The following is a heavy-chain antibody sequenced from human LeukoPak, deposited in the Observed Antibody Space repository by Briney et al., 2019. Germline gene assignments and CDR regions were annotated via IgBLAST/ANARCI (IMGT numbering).Heavy chain of an antibody. CDR2: IRYDASDK. CDR1: GFSFSIYS. J-gene: IGHJ4*02. D-gene: IGHD2-2*01. V-gene: IGHV3-30*02. CDR3: AKDRSTTNCYDY. Sequence: GGSLRLSCAASGFSFSIYSMHWVRHAPGKGLEWVAFIRYDASDKYYADSVRGRFTISRDNSKNTLYLEMKSLRPEDTAVYYCAKDRSTTNCYDYWGQGALVTVS.